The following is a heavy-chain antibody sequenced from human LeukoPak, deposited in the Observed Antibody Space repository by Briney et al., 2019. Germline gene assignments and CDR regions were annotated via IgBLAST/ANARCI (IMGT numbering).Heavy chain of an antibody. CDR2: INHSGST. Sequence: PSETLSLTCTVSGGSISSYYWSWIRQPPGKGLEWIGEINHSGSTNYNPSLKSRVTISVDTSKNQFSLKLSSVTAADTAVYYCARRGNLWARWGQGTLVTVSS. V-gene: IGHV4-34*01. CDR1: GGSISSYY. J-gene: IGHJ4*02. D-gene: IGHD2/OR15-2a*01. CDR3: ARRGNLWAR.